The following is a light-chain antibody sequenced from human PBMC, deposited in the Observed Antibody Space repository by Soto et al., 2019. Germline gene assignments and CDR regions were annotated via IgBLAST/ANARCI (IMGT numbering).Light chain of an antibody. CDR2: AAS. CDR1: QRISSS. Sequence: DMQMTQSPSSLSASVGDRVTITCRASQRISSSLNWYQQKPGKAPKPLIYAASSLQSGVPSRFSGSGSGTDFTLTISSLQPEDFATYYCQQSYSTPTTFGQGTKLEIK. CDR3: QQSYSTPTT. V-gene: IGKV1-39*01. J-gene: IGKJ2*01.